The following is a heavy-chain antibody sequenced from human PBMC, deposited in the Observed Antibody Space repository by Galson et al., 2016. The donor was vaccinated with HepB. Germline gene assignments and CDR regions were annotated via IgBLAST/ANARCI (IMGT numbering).Heavy chain of an antibody. CDR3: ARLVRGDAFDI. V-gene: IGHV5-51*01. Sequence: QSGAEVKKPGESLKISCKGSEYSFTGYWIGWVRQMPGKGLEWMGIVYSGDSDARYSPSFQGQVTISADKSINTAYLQWSSLKASDTAIYYCARLVRGDAFDIWGQGTLVIVSS. CDR1: EYSFTGYW. D-gene: IGHD3-10*01. J-gene: IGHJ3*02. CDR2: VYSGDSDA.